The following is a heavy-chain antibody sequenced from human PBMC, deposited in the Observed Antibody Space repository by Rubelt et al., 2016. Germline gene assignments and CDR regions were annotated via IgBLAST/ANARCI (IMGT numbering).Heavy chain of an antibody. V-gene: IGHV3-48*04. J-gene: IGHJ4*02. CDR2: ISSSSSTI. CDR3: AKDLSSSGGWDVWDY. D-gene: IGHD6-19*01. Sequence: PGKGLEWVSYISSSSSTIYYADSVKGRFTISRDNAKNSLYLQMNSLRAEDTAVYYCAKDLSSSGGWDVWDYWGQGTLVTVSS.